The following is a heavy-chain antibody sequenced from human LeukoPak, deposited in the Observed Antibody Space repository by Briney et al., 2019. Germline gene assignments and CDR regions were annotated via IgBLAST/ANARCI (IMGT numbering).Heavy chain of an antibody. CDR2: ISSSSSTI. CDR3: ARDGGGYDS. D-gene: IGHD5-24*01. Sequence: GGSLRLSCAASGFTFSSYSMNWVRQAPGKGLEWVSYISSSSSTIYYADSVKGRFTISRDNAKNLLYLQMKSLRAEDTATYYCARDGGGYDSWGQGTLVTVSS. V-gene: IGHV3-48*04. J-gene: IGHJ5*01. CDR1: GFTFSSYS.